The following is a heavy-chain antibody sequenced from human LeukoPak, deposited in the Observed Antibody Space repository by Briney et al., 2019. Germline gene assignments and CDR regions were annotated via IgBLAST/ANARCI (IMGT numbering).Heavy chain of an antibody. D-gene: IGHD6-13*01. CDR3: ARGRGELDSWFDP. J-gene: IGHJ5*02. CDR1: GYTFTGYY. V-gene: IGHV1-2*02. Sequence: GASVKVSCKASGYTFTGYYMHWVRQAPGQGLEWMGWIDPNSGGTNYAQKFQGRVTMTRDTSISTAYMELSRLRSEDTAVYYCARGRGELDSWFDPWGQGTLVTVSS. CDR2: IDPNSGGT.